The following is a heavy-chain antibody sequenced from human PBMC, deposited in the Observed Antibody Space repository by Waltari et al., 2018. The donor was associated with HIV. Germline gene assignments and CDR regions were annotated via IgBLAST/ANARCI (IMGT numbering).Heavy chain of an antibody. CDR1: GFTFSLYW. J-gene: IGHJ4*02. CDR2: INQAGTER. D-gene: IGHD3-10*01. V-gene: IGHV3-7*01. CDR3: ATTHGSGAYDNDFDY. Sequence: EVKLEESGGGWVQPGGSLTLTCEASGFTFSLYWWSWVRQAPGKGLEGVANINQAGTERHYVDSVRGRFTISRDNGKTSLFLQMNSLSVEDTAVYYCATTHGSGAYDNDFDYWGQGTLV.